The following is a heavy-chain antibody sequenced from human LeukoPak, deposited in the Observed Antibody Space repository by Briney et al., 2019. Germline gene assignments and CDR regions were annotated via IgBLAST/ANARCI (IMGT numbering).Heavy chain of an antibody. Sequence: SQTLSLTCTVSGGSISSGGYYWRWIRQPPGKGLEWIGYIYHSGSTYYNPSLKSRVTISVDRSKNQFSLKLSSVTAADTAVYYCARVYRRYCSSTSCPEDYWGQGTLVTVSS. CDR2: IYHSGST. CDR3: ARVYRRYCSSTSCPEDY. V-gene: IGHV4-30-2*01. CDR1: GGSISSGGYY. D-gene: IGHD2-2*01. J-gene: IGHJ4*02.